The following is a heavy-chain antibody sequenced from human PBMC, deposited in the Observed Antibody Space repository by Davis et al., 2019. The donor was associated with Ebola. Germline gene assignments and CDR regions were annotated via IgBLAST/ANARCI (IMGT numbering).Heavy chain of an antibody. CDR2: IKQDGSEK. D-gene: IGHD1-26*01. V-gene: IGHV3-7*01. CDR3: ARDIVGATDY. Sequence: GESLKISCAASGFTFSSYWMSWVRQAPGKGLEWVANIKQDGSEKYYVDSVKGRFTISRDNAKNSLYLQMNSLRAEDTAVYYCARDIVGATDYWGQGTLVTVSS. CDR1: GFTFSSYW. J-gene: IGHJ4*02.